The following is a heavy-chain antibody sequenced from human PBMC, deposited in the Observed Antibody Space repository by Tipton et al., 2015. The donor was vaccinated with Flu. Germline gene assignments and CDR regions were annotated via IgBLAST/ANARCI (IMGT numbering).Heavy chain of an antibody. CDR3: ARDLRGYSGYTGGDAFDL. J-gene: IGHJ3*01. V-gene: IGHV4-4*07. D-gene: IGHD5-12*01. CDR1: GGSVTSSY. Sequence: TLSLTCTVSGGSVTSSYWSWIRQPAGKGLEWIGRISTSGSTNYNASLESRVTMSRDTSKNHFSLRLSSATAADTALYYCARDLRGYSGYTGGDAFDLWGPGIMVTVPS. CDR2: ISTSGST.